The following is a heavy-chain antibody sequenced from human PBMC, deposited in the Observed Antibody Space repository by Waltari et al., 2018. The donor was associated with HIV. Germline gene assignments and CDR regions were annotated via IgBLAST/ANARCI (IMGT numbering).Heavy chain of an antibody. D-gene: IGHD2-15*01. CDR1: SRYYCTYY. CDR2: IKQTGDT. V-gene: IGHV4-34*02. Sequence: QVQLQQSHAGLLKPSDTLPISCAVYSRYYCTYYRNWIRQFPGKRQEWPGQIKQTGDTNFNPSLKSRFTIAVDTSKNQFSLKVASMTAADPAVYYCAGANRCGTECLDAFDVWGQGTVVIVSS. J-gene: IGHJ3*01. CDR3: AGANRCGTECLDAFDV.